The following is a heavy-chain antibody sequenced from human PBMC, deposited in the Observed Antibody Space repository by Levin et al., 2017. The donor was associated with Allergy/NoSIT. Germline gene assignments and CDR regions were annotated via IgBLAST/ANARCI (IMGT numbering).Heavy chain of an antibody. D-gene: IGHD2-15*01. CDR2: IYYSGST. CDR1: GASISSYH. V-gene: IGHV4-59*01. CDR3: ARDRVVASSGTYYYYGMAV. Sequence: PSETLSLTCIVSGASISSYHWSWIRQPPGKGLEWIGYIYYSGSTNYNPSLKSRVTMSVDTSRNQFSLTLKSVTAADTAVYYCARDRVVASSGTYYYYGMAVWGQGTTVTVSS. J-gene: IGHJ6*02.